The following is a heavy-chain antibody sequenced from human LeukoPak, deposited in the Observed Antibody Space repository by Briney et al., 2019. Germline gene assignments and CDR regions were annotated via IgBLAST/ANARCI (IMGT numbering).Heavy chain of an antibody. CDR2: IIPIFGIA. D-gene: IGHD3-22*01. CDR1: GGTFTTYA. V-gene: IGHV1-69*10. CDR3: ARELRDSSGYYHPDY. Sequence: SVRVSSTASGGTFTTYAISWVRQAPGQGGEWRGGIIPIFGIANYAQKFQGRVTITADKSTSTAYMELSSLRSEDTAVYYCARELRDSSGYYHPDYWGQGTLVTVSS. J-gene: IGHJ4*02.